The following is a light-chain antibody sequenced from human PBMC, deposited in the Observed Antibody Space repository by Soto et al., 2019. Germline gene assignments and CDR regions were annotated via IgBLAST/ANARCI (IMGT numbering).Light chain of an antibody. CDR3: QKYNSAPPFP. Sequence: DIQMTQSPSSLSASVGDRVTITCRASHDISNYLAWYQQKPGKVPKLLIYAASTLQSGVPSRFSGSGSGTDFTLTISSLQPEDVATYYCQKYNSAPPFPFGQGTRLEIK. J-gene: IGKJ5*01. V-gene: IGKV1-27*01. CDR1: HDISNY. CDR2: AAS.